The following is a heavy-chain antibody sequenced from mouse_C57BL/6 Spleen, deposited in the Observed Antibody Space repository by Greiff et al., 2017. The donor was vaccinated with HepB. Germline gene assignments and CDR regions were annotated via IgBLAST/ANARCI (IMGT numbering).Heavy chain of an antibody. J-gene: IGHJ4*01. CDR2: IRNKANGYTT. CDR1: GFTFTDYY. CDR3: ARHNYYAMDY. V-gene: IGHV7-3*01. Sequence: EVHLVESGGGLVQPGGSLSLSCAASGFTFTDYYMSWVRQPPGKALEWLGFIRNKANGYTTEYSASVKGRFTISRDNSQSILYLQMNALRAEDSATYYCARHNYYAMDYWGQGTSVTVSS.